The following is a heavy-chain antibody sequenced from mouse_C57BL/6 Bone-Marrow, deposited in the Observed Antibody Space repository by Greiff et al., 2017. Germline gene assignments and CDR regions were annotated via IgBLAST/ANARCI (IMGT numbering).Heavy chain of an antibody. V-gene: IGHV1-55*01. CDR3: ASDCIREFGAMGY. D-gene: IGHD1-1*01. J-gene: IGHJ4*01. CDR2: IYPDSGST. Sequence: VQLQQPGAELVKPGASVKMSCKASGYTFTSYWITWVKQRPGQGLEWIGDIYPDSGSTNYNEKFKRKATLTVDTSSSTAYMQLSSLTSEDSSVYSCASDCIREFGAMGYGGRGTSVTVS. CDR1: GYTFTSYW.